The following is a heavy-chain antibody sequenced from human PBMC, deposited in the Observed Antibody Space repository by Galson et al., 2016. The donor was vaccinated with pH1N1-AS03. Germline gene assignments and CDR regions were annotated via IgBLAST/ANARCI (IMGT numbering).Heavy chain of an antibody. J-gene: IGHJ6*02. V-gene: IGHV4-39*07. CDR2: ISSSGTT. CDR3: ARDEEVVVAATPLRSKRTFHYGMDV. Sequence: ETLSLTCTVSDDSISSSSYYWAWVRQPPGKGLEWIGSISSSGTTHHNPSLRSRVTLLIATSKRPVSLKWTSVTVADTAIYFCARDEEVVVAATPLRSKRTFHYGMDVWGQGTTVTVS. D-gene: IGHD2-15*01. CDR1: DDSISSSSYY.